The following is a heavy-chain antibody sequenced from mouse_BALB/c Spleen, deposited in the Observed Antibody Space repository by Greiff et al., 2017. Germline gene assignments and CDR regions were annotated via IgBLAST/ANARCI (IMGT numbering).Heavy chain of an antibody. Sequence: VQLQQSGPELVKPGASVKMSCKASGYTFTSYVMHWVKQKPGQGLEWIGYINPYNDGTKYNEKFKGKATLTSDKSSSTAYMELSSLTSEDSAVYYCARKGNYYGYAMDYWGQGTSVTVSS. D-gene: IGHD1-1*01. CDR1: GYTFTSYV. CDR3: ARKGNYYGYAMDY. J-gene: IGHJ4*01. V-gene: IGHV1-14*01. CDR2: INPYNDGT.